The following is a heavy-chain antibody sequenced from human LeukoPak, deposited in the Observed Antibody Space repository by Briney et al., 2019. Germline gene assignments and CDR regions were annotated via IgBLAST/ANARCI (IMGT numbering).Heavy chain of an antibody. J-gene: IGHJ4*02. CDR2: IYYSGST. CDR3: ARVAGSSSYLFDY. CDR1: GGSISSSSYY. Sequence: SETLSLTCTVSGGSISSSSYYWGWIRQPPGKGLEWIGYIYYSGSTNYNPSLKSRVTISVDTSKNQFSLKLSSVTAADAAVYYCARVAGSSSYLFDYWGQGTLVTVSS. D-gene: IGHD6-6*01. V-gene: IGHV4-61*05.